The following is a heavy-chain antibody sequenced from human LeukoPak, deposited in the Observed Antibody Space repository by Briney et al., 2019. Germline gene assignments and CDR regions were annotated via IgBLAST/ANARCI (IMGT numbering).Heavy chain of an antibody. D-gene: IGHD6-19*01. J-gene: IGHJ6*03. CDR3: ARGCSSGFYYYYYYYMDV. CDR1: GYTFTSYD. CDR2: MNPNSGNT. Sequence: ASVKVSCKASGYTFTSYDINWVRQATGQGLEWMGWMNPNSGNTGYAQKFQGRVTMTRSTSISTAYMELSSLRSEDTAVYYCARGCSSGFYYYYYYYMDVWGKGTTVTVSS. V-gene: IGHV1-8*01.